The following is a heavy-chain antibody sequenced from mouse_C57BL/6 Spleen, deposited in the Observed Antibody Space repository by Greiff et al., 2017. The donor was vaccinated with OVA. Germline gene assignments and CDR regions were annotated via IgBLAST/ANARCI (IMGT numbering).Heavy chain of an antibody. V-gene: IGHV1-82*01. CDR2: IYPGDGDT. D-gene: IGHD3-3*01. Sequence: VQLQQSGPELVKPGASVKISCKASGYAFSSSWMNWVKQRPGQGLEWIGRIYPGDGDTNYNGKFKGKATLTADKSSSTAYMQLSSLTSEDSAVYCGARGGDDYFDYWGQGTTLTVSS. J-gene: IGHJ2*01. CDR1: GYAFSSSW. CDR3: ARGGDDYFDY.